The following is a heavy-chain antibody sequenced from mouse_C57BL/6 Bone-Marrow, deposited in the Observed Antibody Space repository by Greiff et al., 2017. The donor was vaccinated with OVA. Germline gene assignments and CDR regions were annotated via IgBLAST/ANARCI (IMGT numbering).Heavy chain of an antibody. J-gene: IGHJ4*01. CDR2: IDPNSGGT. Sequence: VQLQQPGAELVKPGASVKLSCKASGYTFTSYWMLWVKQRPGRGLEWIGRIDPNSGGTKYNETFKSKATLTVDKPSSTAYMRLSSLTSEDSAVYYCARDYGSSLNRSMDYWGQGTSGTVSS. CDR3: ARDYGSSLNRSMDY. CDR1: GYTFTSYW. D-gene: IGHD1-1*01. V-gene: IGHV1-72*01.